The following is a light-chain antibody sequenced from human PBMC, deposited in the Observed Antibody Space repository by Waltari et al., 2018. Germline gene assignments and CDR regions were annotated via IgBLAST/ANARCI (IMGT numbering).Light chain of an antibody. CDR3: VAWDDSLSGLWV. J-gene: IGLJ3*02. Sequence: QSVLTQSPSASGTPGQRVTISCSGSSSNIGSNYAYWYQQLPGTAPKLLIYRSVQRPSGVPARFSGSKSGTSASLAISGLRSEDEGDYYCVAWDDSLSGLWVFGGGTKLTVL. CDR1: SSNIGSNY. V-gene: IGLV1-47*01. CDR2: RSV.